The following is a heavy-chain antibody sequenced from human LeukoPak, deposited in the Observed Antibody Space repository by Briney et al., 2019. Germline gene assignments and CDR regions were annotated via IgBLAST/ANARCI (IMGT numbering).Heavy chain of an antibody. D-gene: IGHD3-22*01. Sequence: GGSLRLSCVASGFNFSNYWMSWVRQAPVEGLEWVANIKQDGSEKYYVDSVKGRFTISRDNAKNSLYLQMNSLRAEDTAFYYCARDASGYYYTSGLIDYWGQGTLVTVSS. CDR2: IKQDGSEK. V-gene: IGHV3-7*01. CDR1: GFNFSNYW. J-gene: IGHJ4*02. CDR3: ARDASGYYYTSGLIDY.